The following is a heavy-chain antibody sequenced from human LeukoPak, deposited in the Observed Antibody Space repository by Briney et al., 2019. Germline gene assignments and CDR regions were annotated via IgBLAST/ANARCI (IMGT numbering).Heavy chain of an antibody. V-gene: IGHV7-4-1*02. D-gene: IGHD6-13*01. CDR3: ARGPMGSSWYNWFDP. J-gene: IGHJ5*02. CDR1: GYTFTSYA. CDR2: INTNTGNP. Sequence: GASVKVSCKASGYTFTSYAMNWVRRAPGQGLEWMGWINTNTGNPTYAQGFTGRFVFSLDTSVSTAYLQISSLKAEDTAVYYCARGPMGSSWYNWFDPWGQGTLVTVSS.